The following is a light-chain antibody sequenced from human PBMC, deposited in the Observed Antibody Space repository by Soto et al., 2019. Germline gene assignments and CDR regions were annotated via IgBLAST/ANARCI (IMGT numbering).Light chain of an antibody. CDR3: SSKTSSSTLV. Sequence: QSALTQPASVSGSPGQSITISCTGTSSDVGGYNYVSWYQQHPGKAPKFMIYEVSNRPSGVSNRFSGSKSGNTASLTISGLQAEDEADYYCSSKTSSSTLVFGGGTKLTVL. CDR2: EVS. J-gene: IGLJ2*01. CDR1: SSDVGGYNY. V-gene: IGLV2-14*01.